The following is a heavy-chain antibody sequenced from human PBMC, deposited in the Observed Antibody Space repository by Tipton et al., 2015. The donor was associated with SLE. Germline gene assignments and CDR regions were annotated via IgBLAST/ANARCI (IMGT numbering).Heavy chain of an antibody. D-gene: IGHD5-12*01. CDR1: GASISPGDYW. V-gene: IGHV4-30-4*08. Sequence: TLSLTCIVSGASISPGDYWWSWVRQTPGKGLEWIGYIYPSGNTFFNPSLRSRVTLTVDTSKNQFSLNLSSVTAADTAVYYCAREGAVRGGYLGDFDFWGPGTLVTVSS. CDR2: IYPSGNT. CDR3: AREGAVRGGYLGDFDF. J-gene: IGHJ4*02.